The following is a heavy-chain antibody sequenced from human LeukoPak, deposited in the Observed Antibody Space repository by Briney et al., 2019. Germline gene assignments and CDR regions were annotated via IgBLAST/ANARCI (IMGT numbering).Heavy chain of an antibody. Sequence: HGESMKISCKGSGYRFTDYWISWVRQMPGKGLECMGIIYPDDSDIRYSPSFQGQVTISADKSVSTAYLQWSSLKASDTAMYYCARHTRGVDRALVKDAFDVCGQGRTVTVSS. CDR2: IYPDDSDI. D-gene: IGHD5-18*01. V-gene: IGHV5-51*01. CDR1: GYRFTDYW. CDR3: ARHTRGVDRALVKDAFDV. J-gene: IGHJ3*01.